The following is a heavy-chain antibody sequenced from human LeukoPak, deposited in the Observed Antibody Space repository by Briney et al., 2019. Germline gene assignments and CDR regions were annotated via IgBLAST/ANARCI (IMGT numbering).Heavy chain of an antibody. CDR2: IYSGGYT. V-gene: IGHV3-53*01. J-gene: IGHJ4*02. D-gene: IGHD3-16*01. CDR3: AKGGLPDY. Sequence: GGSLRLSCAASGFTVSSNYMSWVRQAPGKGLEWVSVIYSGGYTTYADSVKGRFAISRDNSKNTLYLQMNSLRGEDTAVYYCAKGGLPDYWGQGTLVTVSS. CDR1: GFTVSSNY.